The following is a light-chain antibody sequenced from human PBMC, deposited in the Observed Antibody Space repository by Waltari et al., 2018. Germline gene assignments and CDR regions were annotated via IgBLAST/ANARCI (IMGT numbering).Light chain of an antibody. CDR3: QVWDATDDVV. CDR2: DDS. J-gene: IGLJ2*01. V-gene: IGLV3-21*02. CDR1: NIGAKT. Sequence: YVLTQPPSLSVAPGQTARITCGGNNIGAKTVHWYHQRPGLAPVLVVFDDSDRPSGSPGGVSGRVSGSRSGNTATLTISRVEAGDEADYYCQVWDATDDVVFGGGTKLTVL.